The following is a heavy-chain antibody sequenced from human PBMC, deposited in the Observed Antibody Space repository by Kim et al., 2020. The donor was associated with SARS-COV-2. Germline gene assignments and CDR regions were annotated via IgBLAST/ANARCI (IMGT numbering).Heavy chain of an antibody. D-gene: IGHD6-19*01. V-gene: IGHV1-3*01. CDR3: ARDPDIAVAGYYYFDY. CDR1: GYTFTSYA. CDR2: INAGNGNT. J-gene: IGHJ4*02. Sequence: ASVKVSCKASGYTFTSYAMHWVRQAPGQRLEWMGWINAGNGNTKYSQKFQGRVTITRDTSASTAYMELSSLRSEDTAVYYCARDPDIAVAGYYYFDYWGQGTLVTVSS.